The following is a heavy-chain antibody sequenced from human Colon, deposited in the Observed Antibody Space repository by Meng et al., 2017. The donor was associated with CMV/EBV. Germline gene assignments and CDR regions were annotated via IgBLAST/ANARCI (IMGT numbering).Heavy chain of an antibody. V-gene: IGHV3-23*01. J-gene: IGHJ4*01. CDR3: AKSRVGDYSYFDY. CDR1: GLTFNGYG. D-gene: IGHD2-21*01. Sequence: GGSLRLSCAASGLTFNGYGLHWVRQAPGKGLEWVSRITGSGGGPHYADSVKGRFTISRDNSKNTLYLQMSSLRAEDSAVYYCAKSRVGDYSYFDYWGHGTLVTVSS. CDR2: ITGSGGGP.